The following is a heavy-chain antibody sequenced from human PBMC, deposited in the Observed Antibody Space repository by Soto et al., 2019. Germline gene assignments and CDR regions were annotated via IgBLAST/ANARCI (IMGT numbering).Heavy chain of an antibody. Sequence: SETLSLTCTVSGGSMNNFYWSWIRQPPGKGLEWIGYVSYSDSSNYNPSLKSRVTISVGTSKSQFSLKLPSVTAADTAVYFCVKHAVATSEACDYWGQGALVTVSS. D-gene: IGHD5-12*01. CDR3: VKHAVATSEACDY. J-gene: IGHJ4*02. V-gene: IGHV4-59*08. CDR2: VSYSDSS. CDR1: GGSMNNFY.